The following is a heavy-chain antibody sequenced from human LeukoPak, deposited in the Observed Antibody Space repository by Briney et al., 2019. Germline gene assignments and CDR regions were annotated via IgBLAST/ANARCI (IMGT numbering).Heavy chain of an antibody. V-gene: IGHV1-2*02. CDR3: ARDRSTWYFDL. D-gene: IGHD1-14*01. Sequence: ASVKVSCKASGYTFTGYYMHWVRQAPGQGREWMGWINPNSGGTNYAQKFQGRVTMTTDTSTSTAYMELRSLRSDDTAVYYCARDRSTWYFDLWGRGTLVTVSS. J-gene: IGHJ2*01. CDR1: GYTFTGYY. CDR2: INPNSGGT.